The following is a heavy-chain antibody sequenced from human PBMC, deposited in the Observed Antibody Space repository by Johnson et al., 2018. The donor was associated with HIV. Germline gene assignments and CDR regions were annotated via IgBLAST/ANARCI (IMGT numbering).Heavy chain of an antibody. CDR2: IRYDGSNK. Sequence: QVQLVESGGGVVQPGRSLRLSCAASGFTFSSYAMHWVRQAPGKGLEWVAFIRYDGSNKYYADSVKGRFTISRDNSKNTLYLQMNSLRAGDTAVYYCAKTIVVVTADAFDIWGQGTMVTVSS. J-gene: IGHJ3*02. D-gene: IGHD2-21*02. CDR3: AKTIVVVTADAFDI. CDR1: GFTFSSYA. V-gene: IGHV3-30*02.